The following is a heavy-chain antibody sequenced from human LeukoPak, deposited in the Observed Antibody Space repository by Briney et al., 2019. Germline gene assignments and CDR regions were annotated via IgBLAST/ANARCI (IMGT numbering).Heavy chain of an antibody. Sequence: GGSLRLSCAASGLAFSNYGMNWVRQAPGKGLEWVSGITGNGGSTYYADSVKGRFSISRDNSKNTLYLQMNSLRAEDTAVYYCARAFRRASGSYFRLNYYMDVWGKGTTVTVSS. CDR1: GLAFSNYG. CDR3: ARAFRRASGSYFRLNYYMDV. D-gene: IGHD1-26*01. J-gene: IGHJ6*03. CDR2: ITGNGGST. V-gene: IGHV3-23*01.